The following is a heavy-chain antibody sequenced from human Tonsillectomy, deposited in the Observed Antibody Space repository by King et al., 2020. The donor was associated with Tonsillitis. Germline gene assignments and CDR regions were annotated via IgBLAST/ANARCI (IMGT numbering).Heavy chain of an antibody. V-gene: IGHV3-30*04. D-gene: IGHD2-21*02. CDR2: ISYVGSNK. CDR1: GFTFSSYA. CDR3: AREGNIVVVTAPPYFDY. J-gene: IGHJ4*02. Sequence: QLVQSGGGVVQPGRSLRLSCAASGFTFSSYAMHWVRQAPGKGLEWVAVISYVGSNKYYADSVKGRFTISRDNSKNTLYLQMNSLRAEDTAVYYCAREGNIVVVTAPPYFDYWGQGTLVTVSS.